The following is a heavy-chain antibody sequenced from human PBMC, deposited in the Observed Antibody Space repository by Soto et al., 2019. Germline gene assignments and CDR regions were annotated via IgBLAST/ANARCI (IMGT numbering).Heavy chain of an antibody. CDR3: ARAGSSSRWEKYFQH. CDR1: GFTFSDYA. Sequence: GGSLRLSCAASGFTFSDYAMHWVRQAPGKGLEWVAVISYDGSNKYYADSVKGRFTISRDNSKNTLYLQMNSLRAEDTAVYYCARAGSSSRWEKYFQHWGQGTLVTVSS. D-gene: IGHD6-13*01. J-gene: IGHJ1*01. V-gene: IGHV3-30-3*01. CDR2: ISYDGSNK.